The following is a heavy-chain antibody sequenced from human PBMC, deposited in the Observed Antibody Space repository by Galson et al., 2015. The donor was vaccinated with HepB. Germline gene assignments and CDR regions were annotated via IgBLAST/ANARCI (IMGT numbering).Heavy chain of an antibody. CDR1: GFTFSNYA. CDR2: IWYDGSNK. J-gene: IGHJ4*02. CDR3: ARGATLVDY. Sequence: SLRLSCAASGFTFSNYAMSWVRQAPGKGLEWVAVIWYDGSNKYYADSVKGRFTISRDNSKNTLYLQMNSLRAEDTAVYYCARGATLVDYWGQGTLVTVSS. D-gene: IGHD1-26*01. V-gene: IGHV3-33*08.